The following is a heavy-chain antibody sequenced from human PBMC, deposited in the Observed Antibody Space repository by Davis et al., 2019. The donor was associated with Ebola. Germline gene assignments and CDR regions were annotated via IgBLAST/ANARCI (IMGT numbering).Heavy chain of an antibody. J-gene: IGHJ5*02. CDR1: GGSFSGYY. CDR2: VSHSGYS. CDR3: ARTTLTSISDAGLGYNFFAP. D-gene: IGHD2-21*02. V-gene: IGHV4-34*01. Sequence: SETLSLTCTIYGGSFSGYYWSWIRQPPGKGLEWLGEVSHSGYSNYNPSLKSRVTMSVDMSTNQFSLTLTSVSAADTAVYYCARTTLTSISDAGLGYNFFAPWGQGTLVTVSS.